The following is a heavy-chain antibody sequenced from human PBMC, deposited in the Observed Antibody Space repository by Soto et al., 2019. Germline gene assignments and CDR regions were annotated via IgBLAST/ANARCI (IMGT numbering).Heavy chain of an antibody. Sequence: LRLSCAASGFTFSIYAMSWVRQAPGKGLECVSGICVGNADTYYADSVKGRFTISRDNSKITLSLQMNGLRAEDTAVYYCAKDRLNPNSVSDPFDIWRQGTM. J-gene: IGHJ3*02. V-gene: IGHV3-23*01. CDR3: AKDRLNPNSVSDPFDI. CDR1: GFTFSIYA. D-gene: IGHD2-21*01. CDR2: ICVGNADT.